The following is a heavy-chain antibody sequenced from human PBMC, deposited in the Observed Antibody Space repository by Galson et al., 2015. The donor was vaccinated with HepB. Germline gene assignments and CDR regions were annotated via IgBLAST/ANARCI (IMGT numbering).Heavy chain of an antibody. D-gene: IGHD3-10*01. CDR3: TTYRGVGGSGDY. CDR1: GFTVGDYA. Sequence: SLRLSCAASGFTVGDYAMNWVRQAPGKGLEWVSGISWDSGSIGYADSVKGRFTISSDNAKNSLYLQMNSLKNEDTAVYYCTTYRGVGGSGDYWGQGTLVTVSS. CDR2: ISWDSGSI. V-gene: IGHV3-9*01. J-gene: IGHJ4*02.